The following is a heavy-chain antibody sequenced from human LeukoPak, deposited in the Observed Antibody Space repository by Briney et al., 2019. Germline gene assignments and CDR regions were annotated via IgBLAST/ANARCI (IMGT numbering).Heavy chain of an antibody. J-gene: IGHJ4*02. V-gene: IGHV4-59*01. CDR3: ASSHTYQPYYFDY. CDR2: IYYCGST. CDR1: GGSTSSYY. Sequence: KPSETLSLTCAVSGGSTSSYYRSWIRQPPGKGLEWIGYIYYCGSTNYNPSLKSRVTISVDTSKNQFSLKLSSVTAADTAVYYCASSHTYQPYYFDYWGQGTLVTVSS. D-gene: IGHD3-16*01.